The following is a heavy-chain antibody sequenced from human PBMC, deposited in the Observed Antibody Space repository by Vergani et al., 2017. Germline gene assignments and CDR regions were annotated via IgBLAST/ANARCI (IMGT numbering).Heavy chain of an antibody. CDR2: IIHILGIA. CDR3: ASHGDFFVFPNEAGYGMDV. CDR1: GGTFSSYA. J-gene: IGHJ6*02. D-gene: IGHD4-17*01. Sequence: QVQLVQSGAEVKKPGASVKVSCKASGGTFSSYAISWVRQAPGQGLEWMGRIIHILGIANYAQKLQGRVTITADKSTSTAYMELSSLRSEDTAVYYCASHGDFFVFPNEAGYGMDVWGQGTTVTVSS. V-gene: IGHV1-69*04.